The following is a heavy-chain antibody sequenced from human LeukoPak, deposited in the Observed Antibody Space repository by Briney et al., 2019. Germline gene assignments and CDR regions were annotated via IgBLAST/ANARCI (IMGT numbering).Heavy chain of an antibody. CDR2: IHHSGTT. CDR1: GGSISNSDYQ. Sequence: PSESLSLTCSVSGGSISNSDYQWGWLRQAPGKGPEWIATIHHSGTTYFNPSLESRVTISVDTSKKQFSLNLTSVTAADTAVYYCARGEDGTGDYRPTYFDSWGQGTLVTVSS. J-gene: IGHJ4*02. V-gene: IGHV4-39*07. D-gene: IGHD4-17*01. CDR3: ARGEDGTGDYRPTYFDS.